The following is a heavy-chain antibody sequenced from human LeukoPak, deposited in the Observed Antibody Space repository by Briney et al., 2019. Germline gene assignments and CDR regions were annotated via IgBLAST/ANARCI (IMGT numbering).Heavy chain of an antibody. CDR3: ARGLRAYSYGQIPY. Sequence: PSETLSLTCAVYGGSLSGYYWSWIRQPPGKGLEWIGEINHSGSTNYNPSLKSRVTISVDTSKNQFSLKLSSVTAADTAVYYCARGLRAYSYGQIPYWGQGTLVTVSS. CDR1: GGSLSGYY. D-gene: IGHD5-18*01. J-gene: IGHJ4*02. CDR2: INHSGST. V-gene: IGHV4-34*01.